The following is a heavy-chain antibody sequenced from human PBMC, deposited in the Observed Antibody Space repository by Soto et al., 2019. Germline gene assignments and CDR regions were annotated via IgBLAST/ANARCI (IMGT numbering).Heavy chain of an antibody. J-gene: IGHJ5*02. Sequence: EVQLVESGGGLVQPGGSLRLSCAASGFTFSSYSMNWVRQAPGKGLEWASYISSSSSTIYYADSVKGRFTIYRDNAKNSLYLQMNSLRDEDTAVYYCARPFFYDSSGYYEDNWFDPWGQGTLVTVSS. D-gene: IGHD3-22*01. CDR1: GFTFSSYS. CDR3: ARPFFYDSSGYYEDNWFDP. V-gene: IGHV3-48*02. CDR2: ISSSSSTI.